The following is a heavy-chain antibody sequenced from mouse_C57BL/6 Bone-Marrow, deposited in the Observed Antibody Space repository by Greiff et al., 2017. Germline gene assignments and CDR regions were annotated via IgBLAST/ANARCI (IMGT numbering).Heavy chain of an antibody. Sequence: EVKLVESGGGLVKPGGSLKLSCAASGFTFSSYSMYWVRQTPEKGLEWVATISDGGSYTYYQDNVKGRFTIARDNAKNNLYLQMSHLKSEDTAMYDCAGEDCDYYYYAMDYWGQGTSVTVSS. D-gene: IGHD2-4*01. CDR3: AGEDCDYYYYAMDY. CDR1: GFTFSSYS. J-gene: IGHJ4*01. CDR2: ISDGGSYT. V-gene: IGHV5-4*03.